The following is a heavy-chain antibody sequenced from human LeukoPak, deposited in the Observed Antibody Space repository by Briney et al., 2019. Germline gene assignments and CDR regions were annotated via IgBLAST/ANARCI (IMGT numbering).Heavy chain of an antibody. J-gene: IGHJ5*02. CDR1: GFTFSTCG. D-gene: IGHD1-7*01. CDR2: ISYDGSKK. CDR3: AKDVPPPGGTGTTNWFDP. V-gene: IGHV3-30*18. Sequence: GGSLRLSCAASGFTFSTCGMHWVRQAPGKGLEWVAIISYDGSKKYYADSVKGRFAISRDNPKNMLYLQMNSLRAEDTAIYYCAKDVPPPGGTGTTNWFDPWGQGALVTVSS.